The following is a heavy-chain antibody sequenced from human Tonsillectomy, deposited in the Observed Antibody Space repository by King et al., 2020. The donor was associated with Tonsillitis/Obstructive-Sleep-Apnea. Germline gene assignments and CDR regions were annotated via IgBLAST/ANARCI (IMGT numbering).Heavy chain of an antibody. J-gene: IGHJ5*02. Sequence: VQLVESGGGLVQPGGSLRLSCAGSGFTFSGFWMHWVRQAPGKGLVWVSRISGDGSRIDYADFIKGRFTISRDNAKNTLYLQMNSLRAEDTALYFCTREWRNLGFDPWGQGTLVTVSS. CDR3: TREWRNLGFDP. D-gene: IGHD3-16*01. CDR1: GFTFSGFW. CDR2: ISGDGSRI. V-gene: IGHV3-74*01.